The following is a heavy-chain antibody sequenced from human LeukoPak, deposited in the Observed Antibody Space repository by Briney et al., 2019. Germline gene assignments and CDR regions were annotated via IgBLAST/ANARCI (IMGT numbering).Heavy chain of an antibody. CDR2: IWYDGINK. D-gene: IGHD6-13*01. CDR1: GFTFSSYG. Sequence: GGSLRLSCAASGFTFSSYGMHWVRQAPGKGLEWVAVIWYDGINKFHADSVRGRFTISRDNSKNTVYLQMNSLRAEDTAVYYCTRERKSGIAAFDYWGQGTLVTASS. CDR3: TRERKSGIAAFDY. V-gene: IGHV3-33*01. J-gene: IGHJ4*02.